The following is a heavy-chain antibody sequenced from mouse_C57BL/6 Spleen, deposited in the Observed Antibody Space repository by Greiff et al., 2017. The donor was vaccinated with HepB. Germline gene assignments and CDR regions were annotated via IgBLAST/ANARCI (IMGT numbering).Heavy chain of an antibody. D-gene: IGHD1-1*01. CDR1: GFNIKDYY. CDR2: IDPEDGET. J-gene: IGHJ1*03. Sequence: EVQLQESGAELVKPGASVKLSCTASGFNIKDYYMHWVKQRPEQGLEWIGRIDPEDGETKYAPKFQGKATITADTSSNTAYLQLSSLTSEDTAVYYGARHTTGLDWYYGVWGTGTTVTVSS. CDR3: ARHTTGLDWYYGV. V-gene: IGHV14-2*01.